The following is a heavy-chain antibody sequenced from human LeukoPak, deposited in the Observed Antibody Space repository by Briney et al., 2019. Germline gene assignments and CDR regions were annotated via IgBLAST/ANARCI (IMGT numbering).Heavy chain of an antibody. J-gene: IGHJ5*02. CDR1: GYTFTSYD. CDR3: ARDRAVAGRRNWFDP. D-gene: IGHD6-19*01. CDR2: MNPNSGNT. Sequence: ASVKVSCKASGYTFTSYDINWMRQATGQGLEWMGWMNPNSGNTGYAQKFQGRVTITRDTSASTAYMELSSLRSEDTAVYYCARDRAVAGRRNWFDPWGQGTLVTVSS. V-gene: IGHV1-8*01.